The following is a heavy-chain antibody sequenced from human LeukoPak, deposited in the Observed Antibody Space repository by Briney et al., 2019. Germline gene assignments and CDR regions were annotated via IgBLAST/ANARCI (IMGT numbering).Heavy chain of an antibody. CDR2: ISGSGGST. Sequence: GGSLRLSCAASGFTFSSYAMSWVRQAPGKGLEWVSAISGSGGSTYYADSVKGRFTISRDNSRNTLYLQMNSLRAEDTAVYYCAKDGVVVVAAPFPGYYYYYYMDVWGKGTTVTISS. CDR3: AKDGVVVVAAPFPGYYYYYYMDV. CDR1: GFTFSSYA. J-gene: IGHJ6*03. V-gene: IGHV3-23*01. D-gene: IGHD2-15*01.